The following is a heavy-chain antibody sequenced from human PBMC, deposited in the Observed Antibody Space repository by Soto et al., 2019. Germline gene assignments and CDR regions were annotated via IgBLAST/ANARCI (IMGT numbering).Heavy chain of an antibody. J-gene: IGHJ4*02. CDR2: IYYSGST. CDR1: GGSTSSYC. CDR3: ARTYYYGSGSLYYFDY. D-gene: IGHD3-10*01. Sequence: SETLSLTCTVSGGSTSSYCWSWIRQPPGKGLEWIGYIYYSGSTNYNPSLKSRVTISVDTSKNQFSLKLSSVTAADTAVYYCARTYYYGSGSLYYFDYWGQGTLVTVSS. V-gene: IGHV4-59*01.